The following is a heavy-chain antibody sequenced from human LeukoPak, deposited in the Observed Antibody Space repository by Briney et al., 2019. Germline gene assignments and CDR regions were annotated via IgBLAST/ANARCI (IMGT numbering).Heavy chain of an antibody. J-gene: IGHJ4*02. Sequence: GRSLRLSCAASGFTFSSYAMHWVRQAPGKGLEWVAVISYDGSNKYYADSVKGRFTISRDNSKNTLYLQMNSLRAEDTAVYYCARAARYCSSTSCHFVYWGQGTLVTVSS. CDR2: ISYDGSNK. V-gene: IGHV3-30-3*01. D-gene: IGHD2-2*01. CDR3: ARAARYCSSTSCHFVY. CDR1: GFTFSSYA.